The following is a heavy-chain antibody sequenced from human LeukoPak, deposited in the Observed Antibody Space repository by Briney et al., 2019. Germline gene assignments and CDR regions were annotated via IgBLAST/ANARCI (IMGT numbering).Heavy chain of an antibody. CDR3: ARGVSGYFYLFDC. CDR1: GYTFTDYY. CDR2: INPSSGGT. D-gene: IGHD3-22*01. J-gene: IGHJ4*02. V-gene: IGHV1-2*02. Sequence: ASVKVSCKASGYTFTDYYMHWVRQAPGQGLEWMGWINPSSGGTNSAQKFQGRVTMTRDTSISTGYVELSRLRSDDTAVYYCARGVSGYFYLFDCWGQGTLVTVSS.